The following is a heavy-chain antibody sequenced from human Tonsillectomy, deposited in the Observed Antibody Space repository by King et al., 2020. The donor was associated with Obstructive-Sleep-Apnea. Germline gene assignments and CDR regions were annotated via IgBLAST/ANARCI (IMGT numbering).Heavy chain of an antibody. CDR2: IYYSGST. CDR3: AGVRRYQTYYFDY. CDR1: GGSVSGGSYY. D-gene: IGHD2-2*01. Sequence: QLQESGPGLVKPSETLSLTCTDSGGSVSGGSYYWSWIRQPPGKGLEWIGYIYYSGSTNYNPSLKSRVTISVDTSKNQFSLKLSSVTAAETAVYYCAGVRRYQTYYFDYWGQGTLVTVSS. V-gene: IGHV4-61*01. J-gene: IGHJ4*02.